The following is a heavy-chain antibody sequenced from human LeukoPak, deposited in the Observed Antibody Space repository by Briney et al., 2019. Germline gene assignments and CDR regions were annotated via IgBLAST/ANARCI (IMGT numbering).Heavy chain of an antibody. J-gene: IGHJ4*02. CDR2: INHSGST. CDR1: GGSFSGYY. V-gene: IGHV4-34*01. CDR3: ARGEGVAVPRNFDY. Sequence: SETLSLTCAVYGGSFSGYYWSWIRQPPGKGLEWIGEINHSGSTNYNPSLKSRVTISVDTSKNQFSLKLSSVTAADTAVYYCARGEGVAVPRNFDYWGQGTLVTVSS. D-gene: IGHD2-2*01.